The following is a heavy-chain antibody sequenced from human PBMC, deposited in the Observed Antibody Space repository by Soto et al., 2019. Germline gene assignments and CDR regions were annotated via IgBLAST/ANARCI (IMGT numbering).Heavy chain of an antibody. Sequence: VQLVESGGAVVQPGGSLRLSCAASGFTFDEYTMHWVRQAPGKGLEWVSLISWDGADTFYSGSVKGRFTISRDNSKSSLYLQLNSLGTEDTAVYYCAKESGGTFSFDHWGQGILVTVSS. CDR1: GFTFDEYT. CDR3: AKESGGTFSFDH. V-gene: IGHV3-43*01. J-gene: IGHJ4*02. CDR2: ISWDGADT. D-gene: IGHD2-15*01.